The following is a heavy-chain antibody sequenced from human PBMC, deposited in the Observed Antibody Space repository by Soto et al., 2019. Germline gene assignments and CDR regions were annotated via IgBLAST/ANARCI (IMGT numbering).Heavy chain of an antibody. J-gene: IGHJ4*02. CDR3: ARSVAVTAAHIED. CDR1: GGSISGSY. CDR2: VYYTGST. V-gene: IGHV4-59*01. D-gene: IGHD2-21*02. Sequence: PSETLSLTCSVSGGSISGSYWSWIRQSPGKGLEWLGYVYYTGSTNYSPSLRSRVSISVDTSKNEFSLRLSSVTAADTAVYFCARSVAVTAAHIEDWGQGTQVNVSS.